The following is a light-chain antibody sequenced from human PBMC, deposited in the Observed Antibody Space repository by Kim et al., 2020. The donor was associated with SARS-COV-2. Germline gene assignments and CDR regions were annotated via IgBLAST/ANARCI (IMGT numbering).Light chain of an antibody. CDR3: QVWDSSSDHRVV. Sequence: PGKTAGVSCVGNSSGSKGGHWYQQKSGQAPVLVMYFDSDRPSGIPERFSGSNSGNTATLTISRVEAGDEADYYCQVWDSSSDHRVVFGGGTQLTVL. J-gene: IGLJ2*01. CDR2: FDS. V-gene: IGLV3-21*04. CDR1: SSGSKG.